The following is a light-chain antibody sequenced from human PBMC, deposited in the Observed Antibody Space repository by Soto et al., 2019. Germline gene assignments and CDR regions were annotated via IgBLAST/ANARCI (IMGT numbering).Light chain of an antibody. CDR1: SSDVGGYNY. Sequence: QSALTQPASVSGSPGQSITISCTGTSSDVGGYNYVSWYQQHPGKVPRLMIYDVSNRPSGVSNRFSGSKSGNTASLTISGRQAEDEADYYCSSYTSSNTHIFGGGTKLAVL. V-gene: IGLV2-14*03. CDR2: DVS. CDR3: SSYTSSNTHI. J-gene: IGLJ2*01.